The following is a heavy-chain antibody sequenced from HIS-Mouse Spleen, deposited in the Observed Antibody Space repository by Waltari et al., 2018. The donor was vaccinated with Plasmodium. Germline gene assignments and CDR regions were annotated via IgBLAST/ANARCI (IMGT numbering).Heavy chain of an antibody. CDR2: IYYSGST. Sequence: QVQLQESGPGLVKPSQTLSLTCPVSGASISRGVYYSSWIRQHPGKGLEWIGYIYYSGSTYHNPSLKSRVTIAVDTSKNQFSLKLSSVTAADTAVYYCARSIAATVTFYFDYWGQGTLVTVSS. CDR3: ARSIAATVTFYFDY. CDR1: GASISRGVYY. J-gene: IGHJ4*02. D-gene: IGHD6-13*01. V-gene: IGHV4-31*03.